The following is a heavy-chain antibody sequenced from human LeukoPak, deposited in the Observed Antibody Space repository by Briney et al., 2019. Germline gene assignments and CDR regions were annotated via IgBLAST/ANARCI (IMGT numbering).Heavy chain of an antibody. CDR2: SNPNSGGT. CDR1: GYTFTGYY. J-gene: IGHJ4*02. D-gene: IGHD3-22*01. CDR3: ARERVAYYDSSGYNDY. Sequence: ASVKVSCKASGYTFTGYYMHWVRQAPGQGLEWMGWSNPNSGGTNYAQKFQGRVTMTRDTSISTAYMELSRLRSDDTAVYYCARERVAYYDSSGYNDYWGQGTLVTVSS. V-gene: IGHV1-2*02.